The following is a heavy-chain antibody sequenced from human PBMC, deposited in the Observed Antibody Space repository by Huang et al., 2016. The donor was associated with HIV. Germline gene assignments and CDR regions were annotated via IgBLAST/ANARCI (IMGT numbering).Heavy chain of an antibody. CDR3: AKDGKSTIFEGDHYFDY. CDR2: IRYAGSNY. Sequence: QVKLVESGGGVVQPGGSLRLACAVSGFNLNTYGVHWVRQAPVKGLDWVAFIRYAGSNYKYADSVVGRFTIYRDSYTKIVYLQMNSLRPDDTGVYYCAKDGKSTIFEGDHYFDYWGQGALVTVSS. CDR1: GFNLNTYG. J-gene: IGHJ4*02. D-gene: IGHD3-3*01. V-gene: IGHV3-30*02.